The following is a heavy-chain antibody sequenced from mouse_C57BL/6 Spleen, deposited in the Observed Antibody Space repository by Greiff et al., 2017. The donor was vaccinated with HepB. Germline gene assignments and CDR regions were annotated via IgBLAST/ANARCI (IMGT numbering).Heavy chain of an antibody. D-gene: IGHD1-1*01. J-gene: IGHJ2*01. CDR2: INPGSGGT. Sequence: QVQLQQSGAELVRPGTSVKVSCKASGYAFTNYLIEWVKRRPGQGLEWIGVINPGSGGTNYNEKFKGKATLTADKSSSTAYMQLSSLTSEDSAVYFCARTTVVAEADYWGQGTTLTVSS. CDR3: ARTTVVAEADY. V-gene: IGHV1-54*01. CDR1: GYAFTNYL.